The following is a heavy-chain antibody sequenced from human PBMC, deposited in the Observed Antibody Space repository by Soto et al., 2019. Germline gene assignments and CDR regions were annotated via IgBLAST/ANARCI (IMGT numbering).Heavy chain of an antibody. J-gene: IGHJ4*02. CDR3: ATAEKDCYDGGGYYGES. V-gene: IGHV4-61*01. D-gene: IGHD3-22*01. CDR2: IHHSGST. CDR1: GVSVSSGSYC. Sequence: PSETLSLTCTVSGVSVSSGSYCWSWIRQPPGKGLEWIGYIHHSGSTNYNPSLNSRVSISVYTFQNKFSLKLSAVTAALPTLYFGATAEKDCYDGGGYYGESWGKGNRVTVSS.